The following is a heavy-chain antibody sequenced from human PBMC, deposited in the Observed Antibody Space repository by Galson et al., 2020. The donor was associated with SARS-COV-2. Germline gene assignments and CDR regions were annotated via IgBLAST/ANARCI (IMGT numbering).Heavy chain of an antibody. CDR2: IYHSGST. D-gene: IGHD3-10*01. CDR1: GYSISSGYY. V-gene: IGHV4-38-2*01. J-gene: IGHJ5*02. Sequence: SETLSLTCAVSGYSISSGYYWGWIRQPPGKGLEWIGSIYHSGSTYYNPSLKSRVTISVDTSKNQFSLKLSSVTAADTAVYYCARHVRGSGLGPWGQGTLVTVSS. CDR3: ARHVRGSGLGP.